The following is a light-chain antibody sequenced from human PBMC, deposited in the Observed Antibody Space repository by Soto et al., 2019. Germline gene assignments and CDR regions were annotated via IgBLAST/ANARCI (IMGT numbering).Light chain of an antibody. J-gene: IGKJ5*01. Sequence: DIQMTQSPSSLSASVGDRFTITCQASQDISNYLNWYQQKPGKAPKLLIYAASSLQSGVPSRSSGSGSGTDFTLTISSLQPEDFATYYCQQSYSTPITFGQGTRLEIK. CDR3: QQSYSTPIT. CDR2: AAS. V-gene: IGKV1-39*01. CDR1: QDISNY.